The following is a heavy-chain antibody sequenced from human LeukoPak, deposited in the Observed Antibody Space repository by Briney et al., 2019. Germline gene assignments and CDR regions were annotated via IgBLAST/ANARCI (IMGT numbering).Heavy chain of an antibody. CDR1: GFTFDDYA. V-gene: IGHV3-9*01. Sequence: PGGSLRLSCAASGFTFDDYAMHWVRQAPGRGLEWVAGISWNGGSIGYADSVKGRFTIARANAKNSLYLQRNSLRAEDTALYYCAKSVASFDPWGQGSLVSVSS. J-gene: IGHJ5*02. CDR2: ISWNGGSI. CDR3: AKSVASFDP.